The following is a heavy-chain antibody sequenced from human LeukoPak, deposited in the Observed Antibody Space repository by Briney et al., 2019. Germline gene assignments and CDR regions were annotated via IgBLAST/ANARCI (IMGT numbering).Heavy chain of an antibody. Sequence: GASVKVSCKASGYTFTGYYMHWVRQAPGQGLEWMGWINPNSGGTNYAQKFQGRVTMTRDTSISTAYMELSRLRSDDTAVYYCARALNRVDGYYINWGQGTLVTVSS. CDR3: ARALNRVDGYYIN. CDR1: GYTFTGYY. D-gene: IGHD1-26*01. J-gene: IGHJ4*02. CDR2: INPNSGGT. V-gene: IGHV1-2*02.